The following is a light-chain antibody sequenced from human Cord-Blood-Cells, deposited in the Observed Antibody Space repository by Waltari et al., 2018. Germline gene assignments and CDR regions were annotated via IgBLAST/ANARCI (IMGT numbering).Light chain of an antibody. CDR3: QQYGSSLLT. J-gene: IGKJ4*01. V-gene: IGKV3-20*01. CDR2: GAS. CDR1: QSVSSSY. Sequence: EIVLTPSPGTLSLSPGERATLSCRASQSVSSSYLACYQQKPGQAPRLLIYGASSRATGIPDRFSGSGSGTDFTLTISRLEPEDFSVYYCQQYGSSLLTFGGGTKVEIK.